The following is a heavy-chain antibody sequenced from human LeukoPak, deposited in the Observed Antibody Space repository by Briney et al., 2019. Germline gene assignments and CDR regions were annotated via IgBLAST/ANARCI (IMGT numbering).Heavy chain of an antibody. D-gene: IGHD6-13*01. V-gene: IGHV1-69*05. CDR1: GGTFSSYA. CDR3: ARSIEGYSSNWYPRPKYHWFGP. Sequence: SVKVSCKASGGTFSSYAISWVRQAPGQGLEWMGGIIPIFGAANYAQKFQGRVTITTDESTSTAYMELSSLRSEDTAVYYCARSIEGYSSNWYPRPKYHWFGPWGQGTLVTVSS. CDR2: IIPIFGAA. J-gene: IGHJ5*02.